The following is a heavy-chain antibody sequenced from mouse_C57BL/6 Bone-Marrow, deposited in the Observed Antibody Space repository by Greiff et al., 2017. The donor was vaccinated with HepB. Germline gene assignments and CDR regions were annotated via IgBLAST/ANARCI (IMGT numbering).Heavy chain of an antibody. J-gene: IGHJ3*01. CDR1: GFNIKDDY. CDR3: TSPYYYGSSSAWFAY. D-gene: IGHD1-1*01. V-gene: IGHV14-4*01. CDR2: IDPENGDT. Sequence: EVHLVESGAELVRPGASVKLSCTASGFNIKDDYMHWVKQRPEQGLEWIGWIDPENGDTEYASKFQGKATITADTSSNTAYLQLSSLTSEDTAVYYCTSPYYYGSSSAWFAYWGQGTLVTVSA.